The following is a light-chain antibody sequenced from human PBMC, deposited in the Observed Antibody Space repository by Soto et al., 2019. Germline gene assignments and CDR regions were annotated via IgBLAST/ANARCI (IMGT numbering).Light chain of an antibody. CDR2: GAS. CDR3: QQYNNWPFT. V-gene: IGKV3-15*01. CDR1: QSISSN. J-gene: IGKJ3*01. Sequence: EIVMTQSPATLSVSPGERATLSCRASQSISSNLAWYQQKPGQAPRLLIYGASTRATGIPATFSGSGSGTESTLTISSLQSEDFAVYYCQQYNNWPFTFGPGTKVDI.